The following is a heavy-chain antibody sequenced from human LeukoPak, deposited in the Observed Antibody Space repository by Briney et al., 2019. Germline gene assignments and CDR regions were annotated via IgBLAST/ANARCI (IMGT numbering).Heavy chain of an antibody. Sequence: SVRVSCKVSRGTLSRYALSWVRHAPGQGLEWMGGVLPIFGKANYAQMFRGRVTFTADESTSTAYMGQSRVSSEDTGVYLCPRGYDFWSCPRPGHYYYMYVWGKGTTVTVSS. J-gene: IGHJ6*03. D-gene: IGHD3-3*01. CDR2: VLPIFGKA. CDR1: RGTLSRYA. CDR3: PRGYDFWSCPRPGHYYYMYV. V-gene: IGHV1-69*01.